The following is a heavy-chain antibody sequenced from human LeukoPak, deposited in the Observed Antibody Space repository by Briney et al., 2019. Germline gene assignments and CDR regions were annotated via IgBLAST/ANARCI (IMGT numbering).Heavy chain of an antibody. CDR1: GFTFSSYG. D-gene: IGHD4-23*01. V-gene: IGHV3-21*01. J-gene: IGHJ3*02. CDR3: ARGQDTVITSRDALDI. Sequence: GGSLRLSCAASGFTFSSYGMNWVRQAPGKGLEWVSSISTSSIYIYYADSVKGRFTISRDNAKNSLYLQMNSLRAEDTAVYYCARGQDTVITSRDALDIWGQGTMVTVSS. CDR2: ISTSSIYI.